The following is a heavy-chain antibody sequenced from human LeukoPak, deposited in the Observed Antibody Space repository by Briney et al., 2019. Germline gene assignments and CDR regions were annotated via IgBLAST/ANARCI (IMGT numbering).Heavy chain of an antibody. V-gene: IGHV1-3*01. CDR1: GGTFSSYA. CDR3: ARDQYSSSWYWFDP. CDR2: INAGNGNT. Sequence: ASVKVSCKASGGTFSSYAMHWVRQAPGQRLEWMGWINAGNGNTKYSQKFQGRVTITRDTSASTAYMELSSLRSEDTAVYYCARDQYSSSWYWFDPWGQGTLVTVSS. D-gene: IGHD6-13*01. J-gene: IGHJ5*02.